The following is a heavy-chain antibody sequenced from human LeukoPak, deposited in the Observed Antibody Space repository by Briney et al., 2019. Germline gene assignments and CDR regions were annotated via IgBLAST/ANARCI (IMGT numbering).Heavy chain of an antibody. D-gene: IGHD2-2*01. CDR2: ISSSSSYI. CDR3: ARGYPAEYQLLSPAGDY. Sequence: TGGSLRLSCAASGFTFSSYSMNWVRQAPGKGLEWVSSISSSSSYIYYADSVKGRFTISRDNAKNSLYLQMNSLRAEDTAVYYCARGYPAEYQLLSPAGDYWGQGTLVTVSS. V-gene: IGHV3-21*01. J-gene: IGHJ4*02. CDR1: GFTFSSYS.